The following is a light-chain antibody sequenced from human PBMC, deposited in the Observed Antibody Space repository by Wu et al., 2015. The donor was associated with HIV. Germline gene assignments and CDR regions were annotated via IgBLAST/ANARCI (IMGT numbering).Light chain of an antibody. Sequence: DIQMTQSPSTLSASVGDRVTVTCRASQNISRYLAWYQQKPGKAPKLLIYLASRLEAGVPATFSGSGSGTEFALTISSLQPDDFATYYCQQYDEYPITFGQGTRLDIK. CDR2: LAS. CDR3: QQYDEYPIT. J-gene: IGKJ5*01. V-gene: IGKV1-5*03. CDR1: QNISRY.